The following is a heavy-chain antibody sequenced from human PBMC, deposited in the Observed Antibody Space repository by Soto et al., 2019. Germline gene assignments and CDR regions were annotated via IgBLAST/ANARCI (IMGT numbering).Heavy chain of an antibody. V-gene: IGHV1-69*02. J-gene: IGHJ4*02. Sequence: GASVKVSCKASGGTFSSYTISWVRQAPGQGLEWMGRIIPILGIANYAQKFQGRVTITADKSTSTAYMELSSLRSEDTAVYYCATWEGYSGYEKESFDYWGQGTLVTVSS. CDR1: GGTFSSYT. D-gene: IGHD5-12*01. CDR2: IIPILGIA. CDR3: ATWEGYSGYEKESFDY.